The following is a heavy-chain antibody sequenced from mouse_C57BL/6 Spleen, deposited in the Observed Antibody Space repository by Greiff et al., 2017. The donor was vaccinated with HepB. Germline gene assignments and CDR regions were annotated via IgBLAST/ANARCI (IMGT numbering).Heavy chain of an antibody. J-gene: IGHJ3*01. V-gene: IGHV5-16*01. CDR1: GFTFSDYY. D-gene: IGHD2-5*01. CDR2: INYDGSST. Sequence: EVQLVESEGGLVQPGSSMKLSCTASGFTFSDYYMAWVRQVPEKGLEWVANINYDGSSTYYLDSLKSRFIISRDNAKNILYLQMSSLKSEDTATYYCARGAYYSNYEGAWFAYWGQGTLVTVSA. CDR3: ARGAYYSNYEGAWFAY.